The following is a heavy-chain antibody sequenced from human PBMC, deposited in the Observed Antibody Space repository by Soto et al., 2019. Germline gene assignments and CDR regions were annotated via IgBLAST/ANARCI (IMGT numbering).Heavy chain of an antibody. D-gene: IGHD3-22*01. V-gene: IGHV3-53*01. J-gene: IGHJ3*02. Sequence: EVQLVESGGGLIQPGGSLRLSCAASGFTVSSNYMSWVRQAPGKGLEWGAGIYSGGSTYYADSVKGRFTISRDNSNNTLYIQKKRLRAAGTAVYYCARNYDSTAGGAFDIWGQGTMVTVSS. CDR1: GFTVSSNY. CDR2: IYSGGST. CDR3: ARNYDSTAGGAFDI.